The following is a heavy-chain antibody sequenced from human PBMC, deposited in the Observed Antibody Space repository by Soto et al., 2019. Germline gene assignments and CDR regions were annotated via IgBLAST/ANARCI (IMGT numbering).Heavy chain of an antibody. D-gene: IGHD2-15*01. V-gene: IGHV2-5*02. CDR3: AHRPSYCSGGSCYSGFDY. CDR2: IYWDDDK. J-gene: IGHJ4*02. CDR1: GFSLSTSGVG. Sequence: QITLKESGPTLVKPTQTLTLTCTFSGFSLSTSGVGVGWIRQPPGKALEWLALIYWDDDKRYSPSLKSRLTIPTDTSKNQVVLTMTHLDPVDTATYYCAHRPSYCSGGSCYSGFDYWGQGTLVTVSS.